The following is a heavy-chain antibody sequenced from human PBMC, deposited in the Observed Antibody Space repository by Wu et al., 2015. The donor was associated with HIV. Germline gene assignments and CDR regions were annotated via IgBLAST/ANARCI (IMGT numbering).Heavy chain of an antibody. Sequence: QVQLVQSGAEVRKPGASMKVSCKPSGYTFTAYSLHWIRQAPGQGFEWMGRFNTANGGADYAQKFHDRISMTRDTSFTTTFLELRRLTSDDTATYYCVRDQQWPTEYYHYYGMDVWGQGTTVTVSS. CDR2: FNTANGGA. V-gene: IGHV1-2*02. CDR1: GYTFTAYS. CDR3: VRDQQWPTEYYHYYGMDV. D-gene: IGHD6-19*01. J-gene: IGHJ6*02.